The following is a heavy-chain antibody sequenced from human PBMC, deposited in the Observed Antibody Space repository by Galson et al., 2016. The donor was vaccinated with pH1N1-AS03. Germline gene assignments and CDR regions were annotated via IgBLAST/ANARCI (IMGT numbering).Heavy chain of an antibody. J-gene: IGHJ4*02. V-gene: IGHV3-11*01. CDR2: ISGSGATI. D-gene: IGHD3-9*01. CDR3: ARSSYDILTNPLY. Sequence: SLKLSCAASGFNFSDYYMSWIRQTPGQGLEWVSYISGSGATIYYADSLKGRFSISRDRAKNSLFLKMNSLRVEDTAVYYCARSSYDILTNPLYSGQGVPVTVSS. CDR1: GFNFSDYY.